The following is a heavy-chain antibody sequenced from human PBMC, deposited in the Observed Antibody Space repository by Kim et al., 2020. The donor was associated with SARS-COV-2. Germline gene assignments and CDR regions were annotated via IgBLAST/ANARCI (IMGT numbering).Heavy chain of an antibody. CDR2: IWYDVRNP. Sequence: GGSLRLSCAPSGFTFSRYGMHWVRQAPGKGLERVAGIWYDVRNPYYADSVKGRFTISRDNSKNMLYLQMNSLRVEDTAVYFCAKDHGKTSSCQNYWGQGTRVSVSS. CDR1: GFTFSRYG. J-gene: IGHJ4*02. D-gene: IGHD6-13*01. V-gene: IGHV3-33*06. CDR3: AKDHGKTSSCQNY.